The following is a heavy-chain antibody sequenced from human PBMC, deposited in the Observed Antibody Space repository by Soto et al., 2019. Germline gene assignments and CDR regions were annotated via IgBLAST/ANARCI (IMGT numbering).Heavy chain of an antibody. CDR2: TRNKANSYTT. V-gene: IGHV3-72*01. J-gene: IGHJ6*02. CDR3: ARELGGYSSSYYYYGMDV. D-gene: IGHD6-6*01. Sequence: EVQLVESGGGLVQPGGSLRLSCAASGFTFSDHYMDWVRQAPGKGLEWVGRTRNKANSYTTEYAASVKGRFTISRDDSKNSLYLQMNSLKTEDTAVYYCARELGGYSSSYYYYGMDVWGQGTTVTVSS. CDR1: GFTFSDHY.